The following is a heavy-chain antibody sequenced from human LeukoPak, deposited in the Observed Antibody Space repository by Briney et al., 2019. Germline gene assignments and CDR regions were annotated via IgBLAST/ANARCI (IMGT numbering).Heavy chain of an antibody. V-gene: IGHV3-23*01. CDR3: AKRDSSGYGREFH. CDR1: GFTFSSYA. CDR2: ISLGGGST. Sequence: GGSLRLSCAASGFTFSSYAMSWVRQAPGKGLEWVSTISLGGGSTYYADSVKGQFTISRDNPKNTLYLQMNSLRAEDTAVYYCAKRDSSGYGREFHWGQGTLVTVSS. J-gene: IGHJ4*02. D-gene: IGHD3-22*01.